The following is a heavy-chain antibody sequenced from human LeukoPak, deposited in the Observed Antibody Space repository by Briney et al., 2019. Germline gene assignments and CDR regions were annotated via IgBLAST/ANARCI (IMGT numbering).Heavy chain of an antibody. CDR3: ARDPGYSYALDY. D-gene: IGHD5-18*01. J-gene: IGHJ4*02. V-gene: IGHV3-48*02. CDR1: VFTFSSYS. CDR2: ISWGSNVI. Sequence: GGSLRLSCTASVFTFSSYSMNWVRQAPGKGLEWLSYISWGSNVIYYADSVKGRFTTSRDDAKNSLFLQMNSLTDEDTAVYYCARDPGYSYALDYWGRGTLVTVSS.